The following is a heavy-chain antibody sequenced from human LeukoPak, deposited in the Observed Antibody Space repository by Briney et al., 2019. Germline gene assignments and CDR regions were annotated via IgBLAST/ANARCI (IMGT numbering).Heavy chain of an antibody. V-gene: IGHV4-34*01. CDR2: INHSGST. D-gene: IGHD6-6*01. CDR3: ARVWSIAARRSGYFDY. J-gene: IGHJ4*02. Sequence: SETLSLTCAVYGGSFSGYYWSWLRQPPGKGLEWIGEINHSGSTNYNPSLKSRVTISVDTSKNQFSLKLSSVTAADTAVYYCARVWSIAARRSGYFDYWGQGTLVTVSS. CDR1: GGSFSGYY.